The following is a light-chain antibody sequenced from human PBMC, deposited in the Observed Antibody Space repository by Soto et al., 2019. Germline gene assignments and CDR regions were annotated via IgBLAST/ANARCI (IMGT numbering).Light chain of an antibody. J-gene: IGKJ2*01. CDR3: QQYGSSPPYT. Sequence: EIVLTQSPGTLSLSPGEIATLSCRASQSVSISYLAWYQQKPGQAPRLLIYGASSRATGIPDRFSGSGSGTDFTLTISRLEPEDFAVYYCQQYGSSPPYTFGQGTKLEIK. CDR2: GAS. V-gene: IGKV3-20*01. CDR1: QSVSISY.